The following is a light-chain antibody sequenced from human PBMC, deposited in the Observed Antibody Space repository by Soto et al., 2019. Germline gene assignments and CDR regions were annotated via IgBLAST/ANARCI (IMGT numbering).Light chain of an antibody. CDR3: VLYMGSGIGV. V-gene: IGLV8-61*01. CDR1: SGSVSTNYY. CDR2: STN. J-gene: IGLJ3*02. Sequence: QAVVTQEPSFSVSPGRTVTLTCGLNSGSVSTNYYPSWYQQTPGQAPRTLIYSTNIRSSGVPDRFSGSILGNKAALTITGAQADDESDYYCVLYMGSGIGVFGGGTKLTVL.